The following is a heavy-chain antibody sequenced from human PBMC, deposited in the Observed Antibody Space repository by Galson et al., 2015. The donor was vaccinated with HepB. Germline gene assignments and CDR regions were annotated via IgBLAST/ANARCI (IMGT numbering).Heavy chain of an antibody. D-gene: IGHD3-22*01. V-gene: IGHV3-23*01. CDR2: SSGSGGST. CDR1: GFTLSSSA. CDR3: AKQNRSGWSES. J-gene: IGHJ5*01. Sequence: SLRLSCAASGFTLSSSAMSWVRQAPGTGLEWVSESSGSGGSTYYADSVEGRFTISRDTSKNTLYLQMHSLRVEDTAIYYCAKQNRSGWSESWGQGTQVTVSS.